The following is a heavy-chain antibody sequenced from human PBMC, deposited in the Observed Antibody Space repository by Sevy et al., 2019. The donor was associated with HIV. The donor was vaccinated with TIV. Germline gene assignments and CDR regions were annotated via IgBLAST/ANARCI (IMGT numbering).Heavy chain of an antibody. J-gene: IGHJ4*02. Sequence: APVKVSCKVSGYTLSQVSMHWVRQVPGKGLEWMGSFDPEDGETIYAQKFQGRLTMTEDTSTDTAYMELSSLKSEDTAVFYCAITKDYYDSSGCPFDYWGQGTLVTVSS. V-gene: IGHV1-24*01. CDR1: GYTLSQVS. D-gene: IGHD3-22*01. CDR2: FDPEDGET. CDR3: AITKDYYDSSGCPFDY.